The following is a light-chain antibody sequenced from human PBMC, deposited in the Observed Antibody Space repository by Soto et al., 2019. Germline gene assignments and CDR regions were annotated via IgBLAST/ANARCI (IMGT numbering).Light chain of an antibody. V-gene: IGKV3-20*01. J-gene: IGKJ1*01. CDR2: GAS. CDR1: QSVSSNF. CDR3: QQYETSPRT. Sequence: EIVLTQSPGTLSLSPGERTTLSCRASQSVSSNFLDWYQQKPGQAPRLLIYGASSRATGIPDRFSGSGSGTDFTLIISRLEPEDFAVYYCQQYETSPRTFGQGTKVDIK.